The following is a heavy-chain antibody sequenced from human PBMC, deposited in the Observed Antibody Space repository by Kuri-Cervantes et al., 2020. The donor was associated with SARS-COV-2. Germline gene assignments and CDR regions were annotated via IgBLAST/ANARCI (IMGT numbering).Heavy chain of an antibody. Sequence: LSLTCAASGFTFSSYAMHWVRQAPGRGLEWVAVISYDGSNKYYADSVKGRFTISRDYSTNTMYLQMYSLRAEDTAVYYCAREGTGYDFWSGYYGEDYWGQGTLVTVSS. CDR2: ISYDGSNK. CDR1: GFTFSSYA. V-gene: IGHV3-30-3*01. J-gene: IGHJ4*02. D-gene: IGHD3-3*01. CDR3: AREGTGYDFWSGYYGEDY.